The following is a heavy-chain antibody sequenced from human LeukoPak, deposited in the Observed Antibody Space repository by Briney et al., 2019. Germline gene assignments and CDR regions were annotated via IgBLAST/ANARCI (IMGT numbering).Heavy chain of an antibody. D-gene: IGHD1-26*01. CDR1: GYTFTGYS. V-gene: IGHV1-2*02. CDR3: ARYRVGAATLDY. J-gene: IGHJ4*02. CDR2: INSNSGGT. Sequence: ASVKVSCKASGYTFTGYSMHWVRQAPGQGLEWMGWINSNSGGTNYAQKFQGRVTMTRDTSISTAYMELSRLRSDDTAVHYCARYRVGAATLDYWGQGTLVTVSS.